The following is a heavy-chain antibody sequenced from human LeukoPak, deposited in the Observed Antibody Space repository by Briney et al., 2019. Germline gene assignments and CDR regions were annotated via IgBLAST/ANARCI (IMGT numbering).Heavy chain of an antibody. Sequence: ASVKVSCKASGGTFSSYSISWVRQAPGQGLEWMGWINPNSGGTNYAQKFQGRVTMTRDTSISTAYMELSRLRSDDTAVYYCARDLIFSSSWYYYYYYMDVWGKGTTVTISS. CDR1: GGTFSSYS. J-gene: IGHJ6*03. CDR2: INPNSGGT. D-gene: IGHD6-13*01. V-gene: IGHV1-2*02. CDR3: ARDLIFSSSWYYYYYYMDV.